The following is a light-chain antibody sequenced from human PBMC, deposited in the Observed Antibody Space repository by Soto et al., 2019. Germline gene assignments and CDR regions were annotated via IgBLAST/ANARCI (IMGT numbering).Light chain of an antibody. J-gene: IGKJ3*01. CDR3: QKYNDVPFT. V-gene: IGKV1-27*01. CDR2: ATS. Sequence: DIQMTQSPSSLSASVGDRVTITCRASQGFSNYLAWYQQKPGKVPMLLIYATSTLQSGVPSRFSGSGSGTDLTLTISSLQPQDVATYYCQKYNDVPFTFGPGTKVHIK. CDR1: QGFSNY.